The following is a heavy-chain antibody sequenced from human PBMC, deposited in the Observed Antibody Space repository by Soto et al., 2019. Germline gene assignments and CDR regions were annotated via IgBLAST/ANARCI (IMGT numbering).Heavy chain of an antibody. Sequence: QPGGSLRLSCAASGFSFSSYWMSWVRQAPGKGLEWVANIKQDGSEKYYVDSVKGRFTISRDNAKNSLYLQMNSLRAEDTAVYYCARVAHYYDFWSGPLQYFDYWGQGPLLTVSS. V-gene: IGHV3-7*01. D-gene: IGHD3-3*01. CDR3: ARVAHYYDFWSGPLQYFDY. CDR2: IKQDGSEK. J-gene: IGHJ4*02. CDR1: GFSFSSYW.